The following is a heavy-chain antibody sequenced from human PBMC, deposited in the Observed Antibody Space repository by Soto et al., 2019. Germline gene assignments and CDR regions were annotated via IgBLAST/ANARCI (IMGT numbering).Heavy chain of an antibody. J-gene: IGHJ6*02. V-gene: IGHV1-69*12. CDR2: IIPVICTA. CDR1: GGSLSNYG. CDR3: ATGDATKIVVTTYYAMDV. D-gene: IGHD3-9*01. Sequence: QVQLVQSGAEVKKPGSSVKVSCKASGGSLSNYGISWVRQAPGQGLEWMGGIIPVICTANYAQKLQGRVTITADESTSRVYMDGTSLRSEDTAVYYCATGDATKIVVTTYYAMDVWGQGTTVTVSS.